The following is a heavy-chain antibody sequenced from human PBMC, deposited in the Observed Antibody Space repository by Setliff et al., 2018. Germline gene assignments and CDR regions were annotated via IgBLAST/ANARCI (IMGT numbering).Heavy chain of an antibody. Sequence: SETLSLTCTVSGGSISNYYWSWIRQPARKGLEWIGRIYTSGSTNYNPSLKSRVTMSVDTSKNQFSLKLSSVTAADTAVYYCARKGISALSGAFDMWGQGTMVTVSS. CDR1: GGSISNYY. CDR2: IYTSGST. J-gene: IGHJ3*02. V-gene: IGHV4-4*07. D-gene: IGHD1-26*01. CDR3: ARKGISALSGAFDM.